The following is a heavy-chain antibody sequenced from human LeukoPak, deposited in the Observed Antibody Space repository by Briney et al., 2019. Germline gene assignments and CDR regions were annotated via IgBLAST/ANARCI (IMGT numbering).Heavy chain of an antibody. CDR2: IYTSGST. V-gene: IGHV4-61*02. J-gene: IGHJ6*03. D-gene: IGHD6-6*01. CDR3: AREWSSSSQSRLLNYYYYYYMDV. Sequence: PSQTLSLTCTVSGGSISSGSYYWSWIRQPAGKGLEWIGRIYTSGSTNYNPSLKSRVTISVDTSKNQFSLKLSSVTAADTAVYYCAREWSSSSQSRLLNYYYYYYMDVWGKGTTVTVSS. CDR1: GGSISSGSYY.